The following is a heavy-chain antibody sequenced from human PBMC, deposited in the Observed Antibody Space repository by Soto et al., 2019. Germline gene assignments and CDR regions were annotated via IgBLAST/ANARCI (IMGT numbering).Heavy chain of an antibody. Sequence: QVQLQESGPGLVKPSETLSLTCTVSGGSIYNYYWSWIRQPPGKGLEWIGYISYSGNTTNYNPSLISRVTIALDPSKNQLSLGLSSVTAADPAVYYCASAIRSAYDAWGQWTLVTVSS. D-gene: IGHD3-16*01. V-gene: IGHV4-59*01. J-gene: IGHJ5*02. CDR3: ASAIRSAYDA. CDR2: ISYSGNTT. CDR1: GGSIYNYY.